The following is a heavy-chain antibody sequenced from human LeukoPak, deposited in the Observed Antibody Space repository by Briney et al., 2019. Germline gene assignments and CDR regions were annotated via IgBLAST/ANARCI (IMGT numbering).Heavy chain of an antibody. Sequence: GRSLRLSCAASGFTFSSYGMHWVRQAPGKGLEWVAVISYDGSNKYYADSVKGRFTISRDNSKNTLYLQMNSLRAEDTAVYYCAKDGYYYDSSLDDWGQGTLVTVSS. V-gene: IGHV3-30*18. D-gene: IGHD3-22*01. J-gene: IGHJ4*02. CDR3: AKDGYYYDSSLDD. CDR2: ISYDGSNK. CDR1: GFTFSSYG.